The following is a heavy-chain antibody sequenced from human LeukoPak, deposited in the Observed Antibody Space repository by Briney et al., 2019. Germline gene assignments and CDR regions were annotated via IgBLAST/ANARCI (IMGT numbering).Heavy chain of an antibody. J-gene: IGHJ6*02. V-gene: IGHV1-69*04. CDR3: ARDNSSSIYYYGMDV. D-gene: IGHD6-6*01. CDR2: IILILGIA. Sequence: GASVKVSCKASGGTFSSYTIGWVRQGPGQGQEWMGRIILILGIANYAQKFQGRVTITADKSTSTAYMELSSLRSEDRAVYYCARDNSSSIYYYGMDVWGQGTTVTVSS. CDR1: GGTFSSYT.